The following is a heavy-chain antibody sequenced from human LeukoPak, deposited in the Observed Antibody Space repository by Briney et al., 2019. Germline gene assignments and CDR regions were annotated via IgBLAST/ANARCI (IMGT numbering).Heavy chain of an antibody. D-gene: IGHD3-3*01. CDR3: ARDQYDTWSRRGNYDS. CDR2: IKLDGSEK. J-gene: IGHJ4*02. Sequence: GGSLRLSCVASGFTFGKYWMSWVRQAPGKGLEWVANIKLDGSEKNYVDSVKGRFTISRDNTKNSLYLQMNSLRVEDTAVFYCARDQYDTWSRRGNYDSWGQGTLVIVSS. CDR1: GFTFGKYW. V-gene: IGHV3-7*03.